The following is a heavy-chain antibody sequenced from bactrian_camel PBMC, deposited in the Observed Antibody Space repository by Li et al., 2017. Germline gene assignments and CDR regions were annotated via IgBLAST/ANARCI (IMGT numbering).Heavy chain of an antibody. CDR2: IQTLYGST. CDR3: NAKLEVGYSGSWCAETSDY. Sequence: HVQLVESGGVSVQAGVSLTLSCKASVRPIYRTCMAWIRQVPGKEREGVASIQTLYGSTDYDDSVKGRFPISRDNDKDTVYLQLNSLKPEGTAVYYFNAKLEVGYSGSWCAETSDYWGQGTQVTVS. V-gene: IGHV3S68*01. CDR1: VRPIYRTC. D-gene: IGHD3*01. J-gene: IGHJ4*01.